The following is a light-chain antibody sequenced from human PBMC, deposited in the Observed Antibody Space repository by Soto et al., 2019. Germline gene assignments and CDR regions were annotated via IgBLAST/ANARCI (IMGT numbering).Light chain of an antibody. Sequence: EIVLTQSPGTLSLSPGERATLSCRASQSISTTYLAWYQHKPGQAPRLLIYGASSRATGIPDRFSGSGSGTDFTLTISRLEPEDFAVYSCQQCGTSPYTFGQGTKLEIK. J-gene: IGKJ2*01. CDR3: QQCGTSPYT. CDR1: QSISTTY. V-gene: IGKV3-20*01. CDR2: GAS.